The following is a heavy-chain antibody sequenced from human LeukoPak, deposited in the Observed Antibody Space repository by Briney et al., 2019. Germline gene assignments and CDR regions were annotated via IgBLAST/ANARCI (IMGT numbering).Heavy chain of an antibody. CDR3: ASSPRGAFGAFDI. CDR1: GFTFSSYG. J-gene: IGHJ3*02. CDR2: IRYDGSNK. V-gene: IGHV3-30*02. Sequence: GGSLRLSCAASGFTFSSYGMHWVRQAPGKGLEWVAFIRYDGSNKYYADSVKGRFTISRDNSKNTLYLQMNSLRAEDTALYYCASSPRGAFGAFDIWGQGTMVTVSS. D-gene: IGHD3-3*01.